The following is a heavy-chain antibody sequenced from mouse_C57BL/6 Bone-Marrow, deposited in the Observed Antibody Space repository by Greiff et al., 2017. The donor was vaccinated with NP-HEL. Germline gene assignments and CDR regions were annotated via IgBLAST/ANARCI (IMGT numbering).Heavy chain of an antibody. CDR1: GFTFSSYA. Sequence: EVNLVESGEGLVKPGGSLKLSCAASGFTFSSYAMSWVRQTPEKRLEWVAYISSGGDYIYYADTVKGRFTISRDNARNTLYLQMSRLKSEDTAMYYCTRVPPWYFDVWGTGTTVTVSS. J-gene: IGHJ1*03. CDR3: TRVPPWYFDV. V-gene: IGHV5-9-1*02. CDR2: ISSGGDYI.